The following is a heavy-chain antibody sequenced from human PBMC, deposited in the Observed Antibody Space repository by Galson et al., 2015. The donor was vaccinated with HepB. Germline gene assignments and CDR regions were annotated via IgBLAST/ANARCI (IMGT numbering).Heavy chain of an antibody. V-gene: IGHV3-30-3*01. CDR2: ISYDGSNK. D-gene: IGHD3-16*01. CDR3: ARNDPLGEDAFDI. Sequence: SLRLSCAASGFTFSSYAMHWVRQAPGKGLEWVAVISYDGSNKYYADSVKGRFTISRDNSKNTLYLQMNSLRAEDTAVYYCARNDPLGEDAFDIWGQGTMVTVSS. CDR1: GFTFSSYA. J-gene: IGHJ3*02.